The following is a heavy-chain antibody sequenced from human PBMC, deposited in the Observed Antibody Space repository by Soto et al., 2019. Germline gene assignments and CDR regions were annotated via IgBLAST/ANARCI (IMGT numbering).Heavy chain of an antibody. CDR2: MQPSTGRT. CDR1: GYSFTSLD. V-gene: IGHV1-8*01. D-gene: IGHD2-15*01. CDR3: ARGVSAVVDY. Sequence: ASMRISCKTAGYSFTSLDINLVRQPAGQGLEWMGWMQPSTGRTGYAQKFQGRVTMTRDTSINTSYMELTTLTSDDTAFYYCARGVSAVVDYWGQGTLVTVSS. J-gene: IGHJ4*02.